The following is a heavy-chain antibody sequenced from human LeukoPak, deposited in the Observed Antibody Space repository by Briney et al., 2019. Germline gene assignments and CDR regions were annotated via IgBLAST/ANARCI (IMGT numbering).Heavy chain of an antibody. D-gene: IGHD2-2*01. CDR3: ARVVGIVVVPAAPGVGPFDY. J-gene: IGHJ4*02. V-gene: IGHV1-18*01. CDR1: GGTFRSYA. Sequence: ASVKVSFKASGGTFRSYAISWVRQAPGQGLEWMGWISAYNGNTNYAQKLQGRVTMTTDTSTSTAYMELRSMRSDDTAVYYCARVVGIVVVPAAPGVGPFDYRGQGTLVTVSS. CDR2: ISAYNGNT.